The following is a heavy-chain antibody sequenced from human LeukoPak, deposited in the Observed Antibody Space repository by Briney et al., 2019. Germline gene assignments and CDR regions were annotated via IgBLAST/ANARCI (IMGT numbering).Heavy chain of an antibody. V-gene: IGHV4-4*07. J-gene: IGHJ3*02. D-gene: IGHD3-22*01. CDR2: IYTGGST. CDR3: ARDGYYDSSGPIDAFDI. CDR1: GGSISSYY. Sequence: SETLSLTRTVSGGSISSYYWSWIRQPAGKGLEWIGRIYTGGSTNYNPSLKSRVTMSVDTSKNQFSLKLSSVTAADTAVYYCARDGYYDSSGPIDAFDIWGQGTMVTVSS.